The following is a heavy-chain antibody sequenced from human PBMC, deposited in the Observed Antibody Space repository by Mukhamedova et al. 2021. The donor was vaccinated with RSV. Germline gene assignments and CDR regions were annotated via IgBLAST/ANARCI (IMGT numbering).Heavy chain of an antibody. CDR3: ARARGVVQWWYFDL. V-gene: IGHV1-18*01. D-gene: IGHD3-10*01. Sequence: GLEWMGWISAYNGNTNYAQKLQGRVTMTTDTSTSTAYMELRSLRSDDTAVYYCARARGVVQWWYFDLWGRGTLVTVSS. CDR2: ISAYNGNT. J-gene: IGHJ2*01.